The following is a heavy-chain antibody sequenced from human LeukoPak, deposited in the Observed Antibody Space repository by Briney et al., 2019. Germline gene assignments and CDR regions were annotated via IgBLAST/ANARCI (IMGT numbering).Heavy chain of an antibody. D-gene: IGHD2-2*01. CDR3: ARATSDIVVVPAAHNWFDP. CDR1: GYTFTSYY. J-gene: IGHJ5*02. Sequence: ASVKVSCKASGYTFTSYYMHWVRQAPGQGLEWMGIINPSGGSTSYAQKFQGRVTMTRDTSTSTAYMELRSLRSDDTAVYYCARATSDIVVVPAAHNWFDPWGQGTLVTVSS. V-gene: IGHV1-46*01. CDR2: INPSGGST.